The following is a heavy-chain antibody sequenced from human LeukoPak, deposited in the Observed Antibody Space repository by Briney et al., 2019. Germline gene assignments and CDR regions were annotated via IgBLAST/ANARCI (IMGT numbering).Heavy chain of an antibody. CDR3: TTDPRFYDIVGVGGFDI. D-gene: IGHD2/OR15-2a*01. V-gene: IGHV3-15*01. Sequence: GGSLRLSCEVSGFTFTNAWMSWVRQAPGKGLEWVGRVKSNSDGGTADYAAPVKGRFSILREDSKNTLYPQMTSLTIEDTAVYFCTTDPRFYDIVGVGGFDIWGHGAVVTVSS. CDR1: GFTFTNAW. CDR2: VKSNSDGGTA. J-gene: IGHJ3*02.